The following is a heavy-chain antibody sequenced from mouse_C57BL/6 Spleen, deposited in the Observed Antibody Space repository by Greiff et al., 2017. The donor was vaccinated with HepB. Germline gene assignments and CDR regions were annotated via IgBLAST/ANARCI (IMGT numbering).Heavy chain of an antibody. D-gene: IGHD2-13*01. CDR2: ISSGSSTI. CDR3: AMTRCDRYYFDY. Sequence: EVKLMESGGGLVKPGGSLKLSCAASGFTFSDYGMHWVRQAPEKGLEWVAYISSGSSTIYYADTVKGRFTISRDNAKNTLFLQMTSLRSEDTAMYYCAMTRCDRYYFDYWGQGTTLTVSS. V-gene: IGHV5-17*01. J-gene: IGHJ2*01. CDR1: GFTFSDYG.